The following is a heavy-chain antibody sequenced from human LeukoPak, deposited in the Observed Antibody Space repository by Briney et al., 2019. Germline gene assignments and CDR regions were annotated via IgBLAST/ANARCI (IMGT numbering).Heavy chain of an antibody. CDR1: GFTFGSYA. CDR2: ISGRGSST. Sequence: GACLRLSCAAAGFTFGSYAMSSVRQAAGEGLELVSSISGRGSSTNYADSITGQFPIPRDKSNNSLYLQMNSLRAEDTSVNYCAKVRFRWTSDYCSYFDYWGQGTLVTVSS. J-gene: IGHJ4*02. D-gene: IGHD4-17*01. V-gene: IGHV3-23*01. CDR3: AKVRFRWTSDYCSYFDY.